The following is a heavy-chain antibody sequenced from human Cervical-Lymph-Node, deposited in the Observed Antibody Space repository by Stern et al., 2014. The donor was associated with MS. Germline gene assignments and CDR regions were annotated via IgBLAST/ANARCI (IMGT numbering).Heavy chain of an antibody. J-gene: IGHJ4*02. D-gene: IGHD6-19*01. CDR3: ARDAGIAVAGTGPYYFDF. CDR1: GGTFTSNA. V-gene: IGHV1-69*12. Sequence: QVQLMQSGAEVKKPGSSVKVSCKASGGTFTSNAVSWVRQAPGHGLEWMGGIIPIFGTANYAQRFQCRVTLTADASTSTAYMELSSLRSEDTAVYYCARDAGIAVAGTGPYYFDFWGQGTLVTVSS. CDR2: IIPIFGTA.